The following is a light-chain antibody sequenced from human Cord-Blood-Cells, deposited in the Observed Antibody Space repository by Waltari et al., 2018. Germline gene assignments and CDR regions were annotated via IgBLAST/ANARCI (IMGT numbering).Light chain of an antibody. CDR2: YDS. CDR1: NLGRKS. J-gene: IGLJ1*01. V-gene: IGLV3-21*04. Sequence: SYVLTQPPSVSAAPGKPARITCGGNNLGRKSAHWYQQKPGQAPVLVIYYDSDRPSGIPERFSGSNSGNTATLTISRVEAGDEADYYCQVWDSSSDHGVFGTGTKVTVL. CDR3: QVWDSSSDHGV.